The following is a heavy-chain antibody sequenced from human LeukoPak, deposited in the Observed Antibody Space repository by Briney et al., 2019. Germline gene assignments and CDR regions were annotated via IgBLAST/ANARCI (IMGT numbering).Heavy chain of an antibody. V-gene: IGHV3-7*01. D-gene: IGHD1-26*01. J-gene: IGHJ6*03. CDR3: AREVSPYQVGAPAHYYYYYMDV. CDR1: RFTFSSYS. CDR2: IKQDGSEK. Sequence: GGSLRLSCAASRFTFSSYSMNWVRQAPGKGLEWVANIKQDGSEKYYVDSVKGRFTISRDNAKNSLYLQMNSLRAEDTAVYYCAREVSPYQVGAPAHYYYYYMDVWGKGTTVTISS.